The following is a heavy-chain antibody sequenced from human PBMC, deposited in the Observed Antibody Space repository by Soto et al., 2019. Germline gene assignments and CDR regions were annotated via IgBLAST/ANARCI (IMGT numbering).Heavy chain of an antibody. CDR3: ARDLGSYDSSGYYLIQYAFDI. Sequence: ASVKVSCKASGYTFTSYYMHWVRQAPGQGLEWMGIINPSGGSTSYAQKFQGRVTMTRDTSTSTVYMELSSLRSEDTAVYYCARDLGSYDSSGYYLIQYAFDIWGQGTMVTVS. J-gene: IGHJ3*02. CDR2: INPSGGST. D-gene: IGHD3-22*01. V-gene: IGHV1-46*01. CDR1: GYTFTSYY.